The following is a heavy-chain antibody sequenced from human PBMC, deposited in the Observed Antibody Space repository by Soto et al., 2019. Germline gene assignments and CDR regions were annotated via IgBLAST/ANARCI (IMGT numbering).Heavy chain of an antibody. V-gene: IGHV1-3*01. D-gene: IGHD6-6*01. J-gene: IGHJ6*02. CDR1: GYTFTSYA. CDR2: INAGNGNT. Sequence: ASVKVSCKASGYTFTSYAMHWVRQAPGQRLEWMGWINAGNGNTKYSQKFQGRVTITRDTSASTAYRELSSLRSEDTAVYYCASAEYSPPRGFYYYGMDVWGQGPTVTVS. CDR3: ASAEYSPPRGFYYYGMDV.